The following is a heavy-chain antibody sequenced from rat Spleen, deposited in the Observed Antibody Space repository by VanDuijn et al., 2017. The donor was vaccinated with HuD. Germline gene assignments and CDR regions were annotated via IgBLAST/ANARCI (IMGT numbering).Heavy chain of an antibody. V-gene: IGHV5-25*01. CDR3: ARQDNYVGFAY. Sequence: EVKLVESGGGLVQPGRSLKLSCAACGFNFNDFCMDWVRQAQTKGLEWVASIRSGGGTNTYYRDSVKGRFSISRDDAKSTLFLQMDSVRSEDTATYYCARQDNYVGFAYWGQGALVTVSS. CDR1: GFNFNDFC. D-gene: IGHD1-10*01. J-gene: IGHJ3*01. CDR2: IRSGGGTNT.